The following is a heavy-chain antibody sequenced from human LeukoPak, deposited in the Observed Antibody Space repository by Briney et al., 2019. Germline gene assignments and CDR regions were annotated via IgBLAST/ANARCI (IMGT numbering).Heavy chain of an antibody. J-gene: IGHJ5*02. CDR2: MNPNSGNT. CDR3: ARVKWLVNWFDP. Sequence: ASVKVYCKASGYTFTSYDINWVRQATGQGLEWMGWMNPNSGNTGYAQKFQGRVTMTRNTSISTAYMELSSLRSEDTAVYYCARVKWLVNWFDPWGQGTLVTVSS. CDR1: GYTFTSYD. V-gene: IGHV1-8*01. D-gene: IGHD6-19*01.